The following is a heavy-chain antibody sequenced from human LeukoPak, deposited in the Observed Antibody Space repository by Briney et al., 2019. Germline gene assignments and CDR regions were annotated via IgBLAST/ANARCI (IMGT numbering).Heavy chain of an antibody. V-gene: IGHV3-30*04. CDR2: ISYDGSNK. Sequence: GGSLRLSCATSGFTFSSYAMHWVRQAPGKGLEWVAVISYDGSNKYYADSVKGRFTTSRDNSKNTLYLQMNSLRAEDTAVYYCARDGGAVYYFDYWGQGTLVNVSS. J-gene: IGHJ4*02. CDR1: GFTFSSYA. CDR3: ARDGGAVYYFDY. D-gene: IGHD3-16*01.